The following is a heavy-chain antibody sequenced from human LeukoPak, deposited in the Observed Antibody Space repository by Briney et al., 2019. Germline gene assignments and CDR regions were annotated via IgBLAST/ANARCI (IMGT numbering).Heavy chain of an antibody. V-gene: IGHV4-39*07. CDR1: GGSISSSSYY. D-gene: IGHD5-12*01. CDR3: ARDFPIVATILPNWFDP. J-gene: IGHJ5*02. CDR2: IYYSGST. Sequence: PSETLSLTSTVSGGSISSSSYYWGWIRQPPGKGLEWIGSIYYSGSTYYNPSLKSRVTISVDTSKNQYSLKLSSVTAADTAVYYCARDFPIVATILPNWFDPWGQGTLVTVSS.